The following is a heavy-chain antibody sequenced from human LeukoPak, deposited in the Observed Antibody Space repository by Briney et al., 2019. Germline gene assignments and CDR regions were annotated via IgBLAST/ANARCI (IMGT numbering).Heavy chain of an antibody. CDR2: IYPADSDT. Sequence: GESLKISCKGSGYSFTSYWIGWVRQMPGKGLEWMGIIYPADSDTRYSPSFQGQVTISVDKSINTAYLQWSSLKASDTAMYYCASGGTLTCSSFDNWGQGTLVTVSS. D-gene: IGHD2-2*01. CDR3: ASGGTLTCSSFDN. CDR1: GYSFTSYW. J-gene: IGHJ4*02. V-gene: IGHV5-51*01.